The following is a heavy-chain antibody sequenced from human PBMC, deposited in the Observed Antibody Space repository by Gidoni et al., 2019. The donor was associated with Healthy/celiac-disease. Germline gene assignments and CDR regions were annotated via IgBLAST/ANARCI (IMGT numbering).Heavy chain of an antibody. D-gene: IGHD5-12*01. CDR1: GYTFTGYY. Sequence: QVQLVQSGAEVKKPGASVKVSCKASGYTFTGYYMHWVRQAPGQGLEWMGWINPNSGGTNYAQKFQGRVTMTRDTSISTAYMELSRLRSDDTAVYYCARGREDGYNWFDYYFDYWGQGTLVTVSS. CDR3: ARGREDGYNWFDYYFDY. CDR2: INPNSGGT. V-gene: IGHV1-2*02. J-gene: IGHJ4*02.